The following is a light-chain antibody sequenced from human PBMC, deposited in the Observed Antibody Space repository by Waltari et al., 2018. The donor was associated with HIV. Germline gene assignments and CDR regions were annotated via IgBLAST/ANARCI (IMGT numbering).Light chain of an antibody. CDR3: SSHAGSKVV. V-gene: IGLV2-8*01. Sequence: QSALTQPPSAPGSPGQSVTLSCTGTSSDVGGYNYVSWHQQHPGKAPKLMIYDVIKRPSGVPDRFSGSKSGNTASLTVSGLQPEDEADYYCSSHAGSKVVFGGGTRLTVL. CDR1: SSDVGGYNY. CDR2: DVI. J-gene: IGLJ2*01.